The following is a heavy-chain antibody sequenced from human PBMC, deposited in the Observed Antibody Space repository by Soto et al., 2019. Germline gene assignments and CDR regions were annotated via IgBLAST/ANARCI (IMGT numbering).Heavy chain of an antibody. Sequence: TGGSLRLSCAASGFTFSSYGMHWVSQAPGKGLEWVAVISYDGSNKYYADSVKGRFTVSRDKSKNTLYLQMNSLRAEDTAVYYCAADRDGYKNLYYYYGMDVWGQGTTVTVSS. V-gene: IGHV3-30*03. CDR1: GFTFSSYG. J-gene: IGHJ6*02. CDR2: ISYDGSNK. CDR3: AADRDGYKNLYYYYGMDV. D-gene: IGHD5-12*01.